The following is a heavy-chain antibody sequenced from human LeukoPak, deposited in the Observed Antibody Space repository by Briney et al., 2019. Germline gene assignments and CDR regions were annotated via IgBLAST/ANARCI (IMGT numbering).Heavy chain of an antibody. CDR3: AGPERYCTNGVCYSYFDY. D-gene: IGHD2-8*01. CDR2: IIPIFGTA. V-gene: IGHV1-69*13. J-gene: IGHJ4*02. CDR1: GGTFSSYA. Sequence: ASVKVSCKASGGTFSSYAISWERQAPGQGLEWMGGIIPIFGTANYAQKFQGRVTITADESTSTAYMELSSLRSEDTAVYYCAGPERYCTNGVCYSYFDYWGQGTLVTVSS.